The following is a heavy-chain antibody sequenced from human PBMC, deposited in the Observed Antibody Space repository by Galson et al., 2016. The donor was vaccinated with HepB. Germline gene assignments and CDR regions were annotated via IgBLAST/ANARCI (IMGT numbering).Heavy chain of an antibody. CDR2: TYYRSKWFN. Sequence: CAISGDSVSSNSAAWNRIRQSPSRGLEWLGRTYYRSKWFNDYAVSVKGRTTITPDTSKNQISLQLNSVTPEDTAVYYCAAGYHGMDVWGQGTTVTVSS. J-gene: IGHJ6*02. CDR1: GDSVSSNSAA. V-gene: IGHV6-1*01. CDR3: AAGYHGMDV. D-gene: IGHD6-13*01.